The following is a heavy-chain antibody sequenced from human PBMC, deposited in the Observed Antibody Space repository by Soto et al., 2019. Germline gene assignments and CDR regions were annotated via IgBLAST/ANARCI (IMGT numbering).Heavy chain of an antibody. J-gene: IGHJ6*02. Sequence: GGSLRLSCTASGFTFGDYAMSWFRQAPGKGLEWVGFIRSKAYGGTTEYAASVKGRFTISRDDSKSIAYLQMNSLKTEDTAVYYCTRGSSSMRDYYYYGMDVWGQGTTVTVSS. CDR2: IRSKAYGGTT. D-gene: IGHD6-6*01. V-gene: IGHV3-49*03. CDR1: GFTFGDYA. CDR3: TRGSSSMRDYYYYGMDV.